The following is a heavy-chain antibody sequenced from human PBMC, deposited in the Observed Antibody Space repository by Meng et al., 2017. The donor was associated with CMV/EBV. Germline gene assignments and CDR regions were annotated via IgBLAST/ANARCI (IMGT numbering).Heavy chain of an antibody. D-gene: IGHD4-17*01. CDR2: IKSKTDSGTT. J-gene: IGHJ4*02. Sequence: EVQLVESGGGLVKPGGSLRLSCAASGFTFSNAWMSWVRQAPGKGLEWVGRIKSKTDSGTTDYAAPVKGRFTISRDDSKNTLYLQMNSLKTEDTAVYYCTTGYYGAPWDYWGQGTLGTVSS. CDR3: TTGYYGAPWDY. V-gene: IGHV3-15*01. CDR1: GFTFSNAW.